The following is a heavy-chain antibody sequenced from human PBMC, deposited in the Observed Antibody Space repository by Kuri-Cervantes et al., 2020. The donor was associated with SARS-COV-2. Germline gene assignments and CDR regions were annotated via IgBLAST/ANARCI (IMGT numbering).Heavy chain of an antibody. V-gene: IGHV3-7*01. CDR1: GFTFSSYA. CDR3: ARDGLQEGADY. J-gene: IGHJ4*02. Sequence: GGSLRLSCAASGFTFSSYAMSWVRQAPGKGLEWVANIKQDGSEKYYVDSVKGRFTISRDNAKNSLYLQMNSLRAEDTAVYHCARDGLQEGADYWGQGTLVTVSS. CDR2: IKQDGSEK. D-gene: IGHD3/OR15-3a*01.